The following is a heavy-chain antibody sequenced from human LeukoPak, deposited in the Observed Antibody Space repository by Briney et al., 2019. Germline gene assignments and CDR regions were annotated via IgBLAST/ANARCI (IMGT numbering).Heavy chain of an antibody. J-gene: IGHJ4*02. CDR3: ARLGHFDFWRSHQNRFDY. V-gene: IGHV4-61*01. Sequence: KPSETLSLTCTVSGGSVSGGSYYWSWIRQPPGKGLEWIGYIYYTGSTNYNPSLKTRLTISVDTSKNQFSLKLRSVTAADTAVYYCARLGHFDFWRSHQNRFDYWGQGTLVTVSS. D-gene: IGHD3-3*01. CDR2: IYYTGST. CDR1: GGSVSGGSYY.